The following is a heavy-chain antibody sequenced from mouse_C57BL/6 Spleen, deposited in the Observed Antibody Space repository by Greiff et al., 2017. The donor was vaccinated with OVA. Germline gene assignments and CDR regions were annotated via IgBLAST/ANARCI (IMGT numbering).Heavy chain of an antibody. CDR1: GYTFTSYW. D-gene: IGHD1-1*01. CDR3: ARSYYGSSYYFDY. J-gene: IGHJ2*01. V-gene: IGHV1-64*01. Sequence: QVQLQQPGAELVKPGASVKLSCKASGYTFTSYWMHWVKQRPGQGLEWIGMIHPTRGSTNYNEKFKSKATLTVDKSSSTAYMQLSSLTSEDSAVYYCARSYYGSSYYFDYWGQGTTRTVSS. CDR2: IHPTRGST.